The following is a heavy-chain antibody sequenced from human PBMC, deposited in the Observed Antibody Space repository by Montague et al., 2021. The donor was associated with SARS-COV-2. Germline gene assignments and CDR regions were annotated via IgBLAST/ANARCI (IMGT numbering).Heavy chain of an antibody. CDR2: ISSSGSTI. D-gene: IGHD3-10*01. J-gene: IGHJ4*02. Sequence: SLRLSCAASGFTFRTYEMNWVRQAPGKGLEWVSYISSSGSTIYYADSVKGRFTISRDNAKNSLYLQMNSLRAEDTAVYYCARVGRFGELDYWGQGTLVTVST. CDR3: ARVGRFGELDY. CDR1: GFTFRTYE. V-gene: IGHV3-48*03.